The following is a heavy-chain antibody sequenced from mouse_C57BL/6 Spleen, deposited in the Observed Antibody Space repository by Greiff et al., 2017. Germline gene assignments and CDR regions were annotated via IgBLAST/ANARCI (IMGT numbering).Heavy chain of an antibody. Sequence: QVQLQQPGAELVMPGASVKLSCKASGYTFPSYWMHWVKQRPGQGLEWIGEIDPSDSYTNYNQKFQGKSTLTVDKSSSTAYMQLSSLTAEDSAVYYGARSEGREYFDVWGTGTTVTVSS. J-gene: IGHJ1*03. CDR1: GYTFPSYW. CDR2: IDPSDSYT. V-gene: IGHV1-69*01. D-gene: IGHD3-3*01. CDR3: ARSEGREYFDV.